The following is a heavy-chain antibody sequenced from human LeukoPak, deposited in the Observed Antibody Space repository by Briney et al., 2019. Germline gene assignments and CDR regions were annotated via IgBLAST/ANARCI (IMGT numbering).Heavy chain of an antibody. V-gene: IGHV5-51*01. D-gene: IGHD6-19*01. CDR2: IYPGDSVT. J-gene: IGHJ4*02. CDR3: ARLRYSSGWYPDY. CDR1: GYSFTSDW. Sequence: GESLQISCKGSGYSFTSDWIGWVRQMPGKCLEWMGIIYPGDSVTRYSPSFQGQVTISADKSISTAYLQWSSLKASDTAMYYCARLRYSSGWYPDYWGQGTLVTVSS.